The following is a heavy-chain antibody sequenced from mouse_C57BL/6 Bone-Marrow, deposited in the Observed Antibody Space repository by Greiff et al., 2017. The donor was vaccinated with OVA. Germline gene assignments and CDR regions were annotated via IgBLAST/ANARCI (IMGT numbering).Heavy chain of an antibody. CDR1: GFSLTSYG. J-gene: IGHJ1*03. CDR2: IWSGGST. CDR3: ARNTTVKYFDV. V-gene: IGHV2-2*01. D-gene: IGHD1-1*01. Sequence: QVQLQQSGPGLVQPSQSLSITCTVSGFSLTSYGVHWVRQSPGKGLEWLGVIWSGGSTDYNAAFISRLSISKDNSKSQVFFKMNSLQADDTAIYYCARNTTVKYFDVWGTGTTVTVSS.